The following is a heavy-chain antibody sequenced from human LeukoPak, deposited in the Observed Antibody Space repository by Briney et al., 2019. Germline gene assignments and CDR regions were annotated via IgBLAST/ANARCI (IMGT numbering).Heavy chain of an antibody. V-gene: IGHV4-31*03. Sequence: SETLSLTCTVSGGSISSGGYYWSWIRQHPGKGLEWIGYIYYSGSAYYNPSLKSRVTISVDTSKDQFSLNLSSVTAADTAVYYCARSSGWPNYFDYWGQGTPVTVSS. D-gene: IGHD6-19*01. CDR1: GGSISSGGYY. CDR2: IYYSGSA. CDR3: ARSSGWPNYFDY. J-gene: IGHJ4*02.